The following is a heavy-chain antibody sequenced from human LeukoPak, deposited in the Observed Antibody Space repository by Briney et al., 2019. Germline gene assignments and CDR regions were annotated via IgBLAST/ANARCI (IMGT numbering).Heavy chain of an antibody. Sequence: PSETLSLTCTVSGGSISSSSYYWGWIRQPPGKGLGWIGSIYYSGSTYYNPSLKSRVTISVDTSKNQFSLKLSSVTAADTAVYYCARQWSGIAVAGIDYWGQGTLVTVSS. D-gene: IGHD6-19*01. CDR2: IYYSGST. J-gene: IGHJ4*02. CDR3: ARQWSGIAVAGIDY. V-gene: IGHV4-39*01. CDR1: GGSISSSSYY.